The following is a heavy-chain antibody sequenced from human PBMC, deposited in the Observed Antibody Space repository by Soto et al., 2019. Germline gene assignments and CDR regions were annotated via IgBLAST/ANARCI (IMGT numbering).Heavy chain of an antibody. CDR3: ARYWNAGTLYGAFDI. CDR2: IIPNYEAA. Sequence: QVQLVQSGAEVRKPGSSVKVSCEASGGSFNNYVISWLRQAPGQGLEWMGGIIPNYEAANYAQKFRGRLTIPADKATTTAYLELNSLRPEDTATYFCARYWNAGTLYGAFDIWGQGTTVIVS. J-gene: IGHJ3*02. D-gene: IGHD4-17*01. V-gene: IGHV1-69*06. CDR1: GGSFNNYV.